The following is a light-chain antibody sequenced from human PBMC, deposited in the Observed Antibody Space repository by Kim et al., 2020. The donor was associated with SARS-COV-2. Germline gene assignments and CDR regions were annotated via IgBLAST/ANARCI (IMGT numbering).Light chain of an antibody. CDR2: AAS. J-gene: IGKJ1*01. CDR3: QQSYSTPPA. Sequence: ATVGDRVTITCRASQSISSYLNWYQQKPGKAPKLLIYAASSLQSGVPSRFSGSGSGTDFTPTISSLQPEDFATYYCQQSYSTPPAFGQGTKVDIK. CDR1: QSISSY. V-gene: IGKV1-39*01.